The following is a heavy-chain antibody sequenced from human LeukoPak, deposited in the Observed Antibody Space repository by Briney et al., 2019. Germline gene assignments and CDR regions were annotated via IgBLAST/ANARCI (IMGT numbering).Heavy chain of an antibody. CDR1: GGTFSSYA. J-gene: IGHJ4*02. CDR3: ARGGELLRPADY. V-gene: IGHV1-69*04. Sequence: SVKVSCKASGGTFSSYAISWVRQAPGQGPEWMGRIIPILGIANYAQKFQGRVTITADKSTSTAYMELSSLRSEDTAVYYCARGGELLRPADYWGQGTLVTVSS. D-gene: IGHD1-26*01. CDR2: IIPILGIA.